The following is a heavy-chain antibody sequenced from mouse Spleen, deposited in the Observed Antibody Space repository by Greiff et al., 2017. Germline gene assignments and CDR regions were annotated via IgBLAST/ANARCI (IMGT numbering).Heavy chain of an antibody. J-gene: IGHJ1*03. V-gene: IGHV5-16*01. CDR3: ARDHGRYFDV. CDR1: GFTFSDYY. CDR2: INYDGSST. Sequence: EVKLVESEGGLVQPGSSMKLSCTASGFTFSDYYMAWVRQVPEKGLEWVANINYDGSSTYYLDSLKSRFIISRDNAKNILYLQMSSLKSEDTATYYCARDHGRYFDVWGTGTTVTVSS. D-gene: IGHD1-1*01.